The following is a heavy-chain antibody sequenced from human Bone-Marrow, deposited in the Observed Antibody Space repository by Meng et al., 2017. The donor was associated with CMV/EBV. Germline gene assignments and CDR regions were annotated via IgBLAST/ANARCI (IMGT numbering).Heavy chain of an antibody. J-gene: IGHJ6*02. D-gene: IGHD6-13*01. Sequence: LSLTCAASGFTFSSYSMNWVRQAPGKGLEWVSSISSSSSYIYYADSVKGRFTISRDNAKNSLCLQMNSLRAEDTAVYYCARGVKAAGFYGMDVWGQGTTVTVSS. CDR1: GFTFSSYS. V-gene: IGHV3-21*01. CDR2: ISSSSSYI. CDR3: ARGVKAAGFYGMDV.